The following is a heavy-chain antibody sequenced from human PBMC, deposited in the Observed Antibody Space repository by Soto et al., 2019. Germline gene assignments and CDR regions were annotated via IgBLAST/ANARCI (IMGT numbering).Heavy chain of an antibody. CDR2: IWYDGSNK. D-gene: IGHD5-12*01. Sequence: QVQLVESGGDVVQPGTSLRLSCAASGITLSNYGMHWVRQAPGKGLEWVALIWYDGSNKYYADSVKGRFTISRDNSKNTLYLQMNSLRAEDTAVYHCARDLGSGYDYKPFDYWGQGTLVTVSS. CDR1: GITLSNYG. J-gene: IGHJ4*02. V-gene: IGHV3-33*01. CDR3: ARDLGSGYDYKPFDY.